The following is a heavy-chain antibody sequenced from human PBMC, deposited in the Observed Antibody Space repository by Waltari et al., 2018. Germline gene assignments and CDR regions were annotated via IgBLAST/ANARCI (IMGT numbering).Heavy chain of an antibody. V-gene: IGHV3-30*02. CDR3: AKDAAGTLDY. D-gene: IGHD6-13*01. CDR1: GFTFSSYG. CDR2: IRYDGSNK. Sequence: QVQLVESGGGVVQPGGSLRLSCAASGFTFSSYGMHWVRQAPGKGLEWVAFIRYDGSNKYYADSVKGRFTISRDNSKNTLYLQMNSLRAEDTAVYYCAKDAAGTLDYWGQGTLVTVSS. J-gene: IGHJ4*02.